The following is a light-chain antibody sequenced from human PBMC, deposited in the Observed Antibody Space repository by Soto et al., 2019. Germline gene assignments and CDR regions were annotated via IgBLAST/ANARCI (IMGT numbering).Light chain of an antibody. J-gene: IGLJ3*02. CDR2: RNN. CDR1: SSNIGSNY. CDR3: AAWDDSLVGV. V-gene: IGLV1-47*01. Sequence: QSVLTQPPSASGTPGQRVTISCSGSSSNIGSNYVYWYQQLPGTAPKLLIYRNNQRPSGVPDRVSGSKSGTSASLAISGLRSEDEADYYCAAWDDSLVGVFGGGTKLTVL.